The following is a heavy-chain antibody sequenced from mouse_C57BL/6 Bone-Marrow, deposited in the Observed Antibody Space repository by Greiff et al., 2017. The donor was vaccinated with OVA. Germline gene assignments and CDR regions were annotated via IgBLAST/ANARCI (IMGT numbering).Heavy chain of an antibody. V-gene: IGHV1-76*01. J-gene: IGHJ4*01. D-gene: IGHD3-2*02. CDR2: IYPGSGNT. CDR3: ARDSSGFFYAMDY. CDR1: GYTFTDYY. Sequence: QVQLQQSGAELVRPGASVKLSCKASGYTFTDYYINWVKQRPGQGLEWIARIYPGSGNTYYNEKFKGKAKLTAEKSSSTAYMQLSSLTSEDSAVYFCARDSSGFFYAMDYWGQGTSVTVSS.